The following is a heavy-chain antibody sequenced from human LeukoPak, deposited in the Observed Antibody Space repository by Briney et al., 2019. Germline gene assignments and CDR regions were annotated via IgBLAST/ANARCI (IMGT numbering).Heavy chain of an antibody. D-gene: IGHD3-22*01. Sequence: GGSLRLSCAASGFTFSSYSMNWVRQAPGKGLEWVSSISTSSSYIYYADSVKGRFTISRDNAKKSVNLQMNSLRAEDTAVYYCAADGGYYYDSSGPDAFDIWGQGTMVTVSS. CDR3: AADGGYYYDSSGPDAFDI. J-gene: IGHJ3*02. CDR1: GFTFSSYS. CDR2: ISTSSSYI. V-gene: IGHV3-21*01.